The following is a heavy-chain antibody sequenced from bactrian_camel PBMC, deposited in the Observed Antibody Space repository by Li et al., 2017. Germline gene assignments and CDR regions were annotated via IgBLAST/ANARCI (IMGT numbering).Heavy chain of an antibody. D-gene: IGHD1*01. V-gene: IGHV3S53*01. CDR1: GYEYSTHC. J-gene: IGHJ4*01. CDR2: ITTSGFP. Sequence: QVQLVESGGGSVEAGGSLRLSCTIVGYEYSTHCMGWFRQAPGKEREGIARITTSGFPFHSGTVKGRFTISRDNAKNTLYLQMNSLKPEDTAMYFCETGVGSWPCLGLWGQGTQVTVS. CDR3: ETGVGSWPCLGL.